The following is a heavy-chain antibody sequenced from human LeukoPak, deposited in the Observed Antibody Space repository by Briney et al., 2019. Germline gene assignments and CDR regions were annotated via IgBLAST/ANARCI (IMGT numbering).Heavy chain of an antibody. J-gene: IGHJ3*02. Sequence: ASVKVSCKASGYTFTSYAMNWVRQAPGQGLEWMGWINTNTGNPTYAQGFTGRFVFSLDTSVSTAYLQIGSLKAEDTAVYYCARPVKNQLLSDAFDIWGQGTMVTVSS. CDR2: INTNTGNP. CDR3: ARPVKNQLLSDAFDI. V-gene: IGHV7-4-1*01. D-gene: IGHD2-2*01. CDR1: GYTFTSYA.